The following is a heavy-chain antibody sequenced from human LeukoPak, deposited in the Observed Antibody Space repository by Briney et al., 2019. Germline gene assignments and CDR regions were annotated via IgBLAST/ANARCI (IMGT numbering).Heavy chain of an antibody. J-gene: IGHJ4*02. CDR3: ARDYRSSSGWTVDY. CDR2: ISSSSSTI. D-gene: IGHD6-19*01. CDR1: GFTFSSYS. V-gene: IGHV3-48*02. Sequence: GGSLGLSCAASGFTFSSYSMNWVRQALGKGLEWISYISSSSSTIYYADSVKGRFTISRDNAKNSLYLQMHSLRDEDTAVYYCARDYRSSSGWTVDYWGQGTLVTVSS.